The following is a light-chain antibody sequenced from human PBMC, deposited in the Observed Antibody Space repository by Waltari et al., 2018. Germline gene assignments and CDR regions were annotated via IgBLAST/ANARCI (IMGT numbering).Light chain of an antibody. Sequence: QTVVTQEPSLSVSPGGTVTLPCTLSSGSPSTPSYATWYQQTPGQAPRTLVYKANARSSGVPDRFSGSILGNTAALTITGAQADDESDYYCALYMGSGIWVFGGGTRLTVL. J-gene: IGLJ3*02. CDR3: ALYMGSGIWV. V-gene: IGLV8-61*01. CDR2: KAN. CDR1: SGSPSTPSY.